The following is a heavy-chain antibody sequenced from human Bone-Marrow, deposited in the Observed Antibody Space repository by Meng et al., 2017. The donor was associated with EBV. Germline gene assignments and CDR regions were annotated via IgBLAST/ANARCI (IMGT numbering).Heavy chain of an antibody. J-gene: IGHJ4*02. V-gene: IGHV3-15*01. Sequence: EVQLVESGGGLVKPGXXXXLSCGASGFTFSDAWMIWIRQSPGKGPEWVGRIKSEAAGGATDYAASVKGRFTISRDDSENRLYLQMNSLKSEDTAVYYCTTGNLYDTMVFDYWGQGTLVTVSS. CDR3: TTGNLYDTMVFDY. CDR1: GFTFSDAW. CDR2: IKSEAAGGAT. D-gene: IGHD3-10*01.